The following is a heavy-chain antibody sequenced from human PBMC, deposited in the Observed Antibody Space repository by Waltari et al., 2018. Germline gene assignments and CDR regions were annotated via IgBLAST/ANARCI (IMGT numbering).Heavy chain of an antibody. Sequence: EVPLVESGGGLIQPGGSLRLSCAASGFTVSGNYMSRVRQAPGKGLELVSVIYSGGSTYYADSVKGRFTISRDNSKNTLYLQMNSLRAEDTAVYYCARDVLFGVVSYYGMDVWGQGTTVTVSS. D-gene: IGHD3-3*01. J-gene: IGHJ6*02. V-gene: IGHV3-53*01. CDR2: IYSGGST. CDR3: ARDVLFGVVSYYGMDV. CDR1: GFTVSGNY.